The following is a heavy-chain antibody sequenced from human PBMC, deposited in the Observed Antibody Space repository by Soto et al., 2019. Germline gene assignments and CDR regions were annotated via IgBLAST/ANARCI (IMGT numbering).Heavy chain of an antibody. CDR1: GFSLSASGVG. CDR2: IYWDDSK. V-gene: IGHV2-5*02. D-gene: IGHD3-10*01. CDR3: AHRLTRSPPGF. Sequence: QITLKESGPTVVKPTQPLTLTCTFSGFSLSASGVGVAWIRQPPGKALEWLALIYWDDSKYYSPSLKSRLSITKDTAANQVVLTLTNVDPVDTATYYCAHRLTRSPPGFWGQGTLVTVSS. J-gene: IGHJ4*02.